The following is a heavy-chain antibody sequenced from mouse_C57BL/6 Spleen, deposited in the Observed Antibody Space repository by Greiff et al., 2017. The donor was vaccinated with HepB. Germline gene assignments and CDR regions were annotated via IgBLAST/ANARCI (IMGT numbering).Heavy chain of an antibody. D-gene: IGHD1-1*02. V-gene: IGHV5-4*03. CDR3: AKGGNYFDY. Sequence: EVKLMESGGGLVKPGGSLKLSCAASGFTFSSYAMSWVRQTPEKRLEWVATISDGGSYTYYPDNVKGRFTISRDNAKKNLYLQMSHLKSEDTAMYYCAKGGNYFDYWGQGTTLTVSS. CDR1: GFTFSSYA. J-gene: IGHJ2*01. CDR2: ISDGGSYT.